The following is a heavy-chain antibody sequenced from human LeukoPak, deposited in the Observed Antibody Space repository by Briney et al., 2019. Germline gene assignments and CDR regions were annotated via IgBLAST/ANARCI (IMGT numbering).Heavy chain of an antibody. Sequence: GGSLRLSCAASGFTFTNYVMNWVRQAPGKGLEWVSGISGSGARTYYADSVKGRFTISRDNSKNTLYLQMNSLRAEDTAVYYCARFKGGYNRFDSWGQGTLVTVSS. J-gene: IGHJ4*02. CDR1: GFTFTNYV. D-gene: IGHD1-1*01. CDR2: ISGSGART. V-gene: IGHV3-23*01. CDR3: ARFKGGYNRFDS.